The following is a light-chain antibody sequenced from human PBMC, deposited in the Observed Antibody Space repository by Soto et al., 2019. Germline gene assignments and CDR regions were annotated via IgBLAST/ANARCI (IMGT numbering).Light chain of an antibody. J-gene: IGKJ5*01. V-gene: IGKV3-11*01. CDR1: QSISSY. Sequence: EIVLTQSPATLSLSPGERATLSCRASQSISSYLAWYQQKPGQAPRLLIYDASNRATGIPVRFSGSGSGTDFTLTISSLEPEDLAVYYCQQRSNWPITFGQGTRLEIK. CDR3: QQRSNWPIT. CDR2: DAS.